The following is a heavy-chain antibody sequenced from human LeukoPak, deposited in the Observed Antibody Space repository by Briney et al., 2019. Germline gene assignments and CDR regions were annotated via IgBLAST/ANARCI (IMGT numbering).Heavy chain of an antibody. CDR1: GFTFSNYA. Sequence: GGSLRLSCAASGFTFSNYAMSWVRQAPGRGLEWGFSVSNSVAATYYANSVKGRFTMSRDNSKNTLYLQLNSLGAEDTAVYYCAKIAPWGAVTTTDGFDYWGQGTLVTVSS. J-gene: IGHJ4*02. V-gene: IGHV3-23*01. CDR3: AKIAPWGAVTTTDGFDY. CDR2: VSNSVAAT. D-gene: IGHD4-17*01.